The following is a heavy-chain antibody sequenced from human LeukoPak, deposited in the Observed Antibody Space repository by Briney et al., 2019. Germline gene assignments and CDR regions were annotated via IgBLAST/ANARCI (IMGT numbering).Heavy chain of an antibody. CDR3: AKVPKGGYFDY. J-gene: IGHJ4*02. Sequence: GGSLRLSCAASGFTFSSYWMHWVRQAPGKGLEWVSGISGSGGSTYYAESVKGRFTISRDNSKNTLYLQMNSLRGEDTAVYYCAKVPKGGYFDYWGQGTLVSVSS. CDR2: ISGSGGST. D-gene: IGHD2-2*01. V-gene: IGHV3-23*01. CDR1: GFTFSSYW.